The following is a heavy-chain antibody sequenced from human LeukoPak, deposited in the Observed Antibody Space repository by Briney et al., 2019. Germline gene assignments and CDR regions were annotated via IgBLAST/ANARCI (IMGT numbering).Heavy chain of an antibody. V-gene: IGHV4-39*01. Sequence: SETLSLTCTVSGGSISSSSYYWGWISQPPGKGLEWIGSIYYSGSTYYNPSLKSRVTISVDTSKSQFSLKLSSVTAADTAVYYCARHSFNELLWFGSYSFDYWGQGTLVTVSS. CDR3: ARHSFNELLWFGSYSFDY. CDR1: GGSISSSSYY. CDR2: IYYSGST. D-gene: IGHD3-10*01. J-gene: IGHJ4*02.